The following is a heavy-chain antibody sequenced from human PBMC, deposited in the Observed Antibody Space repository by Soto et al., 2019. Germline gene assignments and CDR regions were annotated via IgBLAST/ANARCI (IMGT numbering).Heavy chain of an antibody. J-gene: IGHJ5*02. D-gene: IGHD3-22*01. Sequence: SETLSLTCAVYGGSFSGYYWSWIRQPPGKGLEWIGEINHSGSTNYNPSLKSRVTILVDTSKNQFSLKLSSVTAADTAVYYCAGWLRKYDSSGYYYEGELFDPWGQGTLVTVSS. CDR3: AGWLRKYDSSGYYYEGELFDP. V-gene: IGHV4-34*01. CDR1: GGSFSGYY. CDR2: INHSGST.